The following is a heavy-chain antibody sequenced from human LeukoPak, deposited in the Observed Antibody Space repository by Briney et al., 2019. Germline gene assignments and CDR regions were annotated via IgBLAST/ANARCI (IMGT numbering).Heavy chain of an antibody. Sequence: ASVKVSFKASGYTFTIYCMHWVRQAPGQGVEGMGIINPTTGDTTYAQKFQGRLTMTRDMSTSTVYMELSSLTSEDTAVFYCARYGFSAVWQGGWHAFDIWGQGTVVTVSS. CDR2: INPTTGDT. J-gene: IGHJ3*02. D-gene: IGHD2-15*01. V-gene: IGHV1-46*01. CDR1: GYTFTIYC. CDR3: ARYGFSAVWQGGWHAFDI.